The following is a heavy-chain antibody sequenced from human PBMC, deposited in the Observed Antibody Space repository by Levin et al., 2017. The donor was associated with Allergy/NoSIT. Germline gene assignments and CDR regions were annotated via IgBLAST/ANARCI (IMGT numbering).Heavy chain of an antibody. CDR3: ARDLEGFSGYKPYCYIDV. CDR2: IYVTGST. V-gene: IGHV4-61*02. J-gene: IGHJ6*03. Sequence: SQTLSLTCSVPGDSISRGFYYWSWIRQPAGEGLEWIGRIYVTGSTTYSPPLKTRATIPLDRPKDQVSLKINSGTAADTAVYYCARDLEGFSGYKPYCYIDVWGIRATVTVS. CDR1: GDSISRGFYY. D-gene: IGHD5-12*01.